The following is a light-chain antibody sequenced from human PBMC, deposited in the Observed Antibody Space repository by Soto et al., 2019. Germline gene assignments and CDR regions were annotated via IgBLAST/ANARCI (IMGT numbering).Light chain of an antibody. J-gene: IGKJ3*01. V-gene: IGKV1-5*01. CDR3: QQYQSYFLT. CDR1: QSSSRS. Sequence: DIQMTQSPSTLSASVGDRVTITCRASQSSSRSLAWYQQKSGKAPKLLIYDASSLESGVPSMFSGSGFGTDFTLTISGLQPDDFATYYCQQYQSYFLTFGPGTTVDMK. CDR2: DAS.